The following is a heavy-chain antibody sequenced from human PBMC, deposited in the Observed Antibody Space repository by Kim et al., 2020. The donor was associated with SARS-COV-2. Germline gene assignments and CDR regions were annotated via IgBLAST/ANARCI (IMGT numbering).Heavy chain of an antibody. CDR2: ISYDGSNK. CDR3: AKEIIVVVTAINYYGMDV. Sequence: GGSLRLSCAASGFTFSSYGMHWVRQAPGKGLEWVAVISYDGSNKYYADSVKGRFTISRDNSKNTLYLQMNSLRAEDTAVYYCAKEIIVVVTAINYYGMDVWGQGTTVTVSS. V-gene: IGHV3-30*18. J-gene: IGHJ6*02. D-gene: IGHD2-21*02. CDR1: GFTFSSYG.